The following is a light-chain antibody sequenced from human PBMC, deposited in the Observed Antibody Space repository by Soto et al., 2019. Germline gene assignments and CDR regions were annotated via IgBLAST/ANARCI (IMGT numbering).Light chain of an antibody. CDR2: DAS. V-gene: IGKV3-11*01. CDR3: QQRTSWPIT. Sequence: IVLTQSPATLSFSPGQTSQISCRASQSVSSYLAWYQQKPGQAPRLLIYDASNRATGIPARFSGSGSGTDFTLTISSLEPEDFVVYYCQQRTSWPITFGQGTRLEIK. CDR1: QSVSSY. J-gene: IGKJ5*01.